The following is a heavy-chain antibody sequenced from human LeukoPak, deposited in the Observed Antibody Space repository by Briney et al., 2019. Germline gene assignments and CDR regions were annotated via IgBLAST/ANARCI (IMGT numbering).Heavy chain of an antibody. CDR1: GVTFSTFA. V-gene: IGHV3-7*01. D-gene: IGHD4-23*01. J-gene: IGHJ4*02. CDR2: VKPDESEK. Sequence: GGSLRLSCVASGVTFSTFAMIWVRQPPGKGLEWLANVKPDESEKYYGDSVKGRFTISRDNAKNSLYLQMHSLRVDDTAVYYCVTHEVTVITRSTFDYWGQGTLLTVSS. CDR3: VTHEVTVITRSTFDY.